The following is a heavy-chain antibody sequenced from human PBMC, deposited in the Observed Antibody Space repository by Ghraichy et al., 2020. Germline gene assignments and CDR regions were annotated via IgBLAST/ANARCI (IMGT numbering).Heavy chain of an antibody. CDR1: GFTFSSFA. J-gene: IGHJ5*02. Sequence: GGSLRLSCAASGFTFSSFAMSWVRQAPGKGLEWVSAISGSGITTYYADSVKGRLTISRDNSKNTLSLQMSSLRVEDTAIYYCARGSEGADYYDSGGYYYDHWGQGTLVTVSS. CDR2: ISGSGITT. D-gene: IGHD3-22*01. CDR3: ARGSEGADYYDSGGYYYDH. V-gene: IGHV3-23*01.